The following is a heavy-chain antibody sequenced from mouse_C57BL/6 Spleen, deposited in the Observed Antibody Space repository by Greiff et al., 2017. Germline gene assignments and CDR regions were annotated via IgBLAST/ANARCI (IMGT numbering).Heavy chain of an antibody. V-gene: IGHV1-82*01. Sequence: QVQLQQSGPELVKPGASVKISCKASGYAFSSSWMNWVKQRPGKGLEWIGRIYPGDGDTNYNGKFKGKATLTADKSSSTAYMQLSSLTSEDSAVYFCASSLGPFDYWGQGTTLTVSS. J-gene: IGHJ2*01. D-gene: IGHD6-2*01. CDR1: GYAFSSSW. CDR3: ASSLGPFDY. CDR2: IYPGDGDT.